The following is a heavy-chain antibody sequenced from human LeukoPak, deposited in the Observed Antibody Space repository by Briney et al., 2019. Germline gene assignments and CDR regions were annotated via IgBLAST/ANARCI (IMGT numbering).Heavy chain of an antibody. CDR3: ARTRKDYYDSSGYYNWFDP. Sequence: ASVKVSCKASGYTFTGYYMHWVRQAPGQGLEWMGWINPNSGGTNYAQKFQGRVTMTRDTSISTAYMELSRLRPDDTAVYYCARTRKDYYDSSGYYNWFDPWGQGTLVTVSS. V-gene: IGHV1-2*02. D-gene: IGHD3-22*01. J-gene: IGHJ5*02. CDR1: GYTFTGYY. CDR2: INPNSGGT.